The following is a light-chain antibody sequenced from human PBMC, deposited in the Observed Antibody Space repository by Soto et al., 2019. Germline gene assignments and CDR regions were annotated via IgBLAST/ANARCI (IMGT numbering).Light chain of an antibody. CDR2: GAP. J-gene: IGKJ4*01. Sequence: SVLTQSPGTLSLPPGERATLSCRASQSVSSNYLAGYQQRPGQAPRLLISGAPSRATGIPDRFSGSGSGTDFTLTISRLEPEDFAVYYCQQYGSSPALTFGGGTKVDIK. V-gene: IGKV3-20*01. CDR1: QSVSSNY. CDR3: QQYGSSPALT.